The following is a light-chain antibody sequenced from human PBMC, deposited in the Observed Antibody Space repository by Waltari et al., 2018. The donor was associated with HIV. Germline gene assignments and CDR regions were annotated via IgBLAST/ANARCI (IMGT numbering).Light chain of an antibody. CDR3: SSYAGSSMSYA. CDR2: DVT. V-gene: IGLV2-8*01. J-gene: IGLJ1*01. Sequence: QSALTQPPSPSGSPGQSVSISCTGASSAVGAFKYVSWYQQHPGKAPKLLIYDVTKRPSGVPDRFSGSKSGNTASLTVSGLQAEDEAHYYCSSYAGSSMSYAFGTGTKVTVL. CDR1: SSAVGAFKY.